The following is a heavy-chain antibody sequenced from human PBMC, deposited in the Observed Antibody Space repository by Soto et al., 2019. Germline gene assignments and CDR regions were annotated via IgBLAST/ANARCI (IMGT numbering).Heavy chain of an antibody. V-gene: IGHV4-30-2*01. CDR3: VRSSIEPRVFMYPFDS. Sequence: SETLSLTCAVSGGPISSGGYSWSWIRQPPGKGLEWIGYIYYSGSTYYNPSLKSRVTISVDRSKNQFSLRLSSVTAADTAVYYCVRSSIEPRVFMYPFDSWGQGTLVSVSS. CDR1: GGPISSGGYS. D-gene: IGHD6-6*01. CDR2: IYYSGST. J-gene: IGHJ4*02.